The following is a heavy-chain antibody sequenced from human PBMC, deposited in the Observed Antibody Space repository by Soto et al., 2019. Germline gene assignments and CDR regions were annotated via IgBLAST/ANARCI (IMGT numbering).Heavy chain of an antibody. V-gene: IGHV1-18*01. CDR2: ISAYNGNT. D-gene: IGHD6-19*01. J-gene: IGHJ5*02. CDR3: ARGGKIPVVAGIPVLAFGQMNWFDP. Sequence: QVQLVQSGAEVKKPGASVKVSCKASGYTFTSYGISWVRQAPGQGLEWMGWISAYNGNTNYAQKLQGRVTMTTDTSTSTAXXEXRXXSCDGTAVYYCARGGKIPVVAGIPVLAFGQMNWFDPWGQGTLVTVSA. CDR1: GYTFTSYG.